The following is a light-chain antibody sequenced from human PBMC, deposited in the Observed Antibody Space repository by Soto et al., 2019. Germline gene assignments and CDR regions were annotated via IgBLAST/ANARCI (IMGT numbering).Light chain of an antibody. J-gene: IGKJ1*01. Sequence: EIVLTQSPGTLSLSPGERATLSCRASQSVSSSYLAWYQQKPGQAPRLLICGASRRATGIPDSFSRSGSGTVFTLTSSRLEAEDFAVYYWQQNGRAPRTFGQGTKVEIK. V-gene: IGKV3-20*01. CDR3: QQNGRAPRT. CDR2: GAS. CDR1: QSVSSSY.